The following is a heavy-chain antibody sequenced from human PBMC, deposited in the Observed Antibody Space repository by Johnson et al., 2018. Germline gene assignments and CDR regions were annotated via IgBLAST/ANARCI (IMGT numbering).Heavy chain of an antibody. D-gene: IGHD1-20*01. V-gene: IGHV4-59*01. J-gene: IGHJ3*02. CDR1: GGSINNYY. Sequence: QVQLQESGPGLVKXSETLSLTCTVSGGSINNYYWSWIRQPPGKGLEWIGYIYYSGGTRYNPSLKSRVTISVDTSKNQFSLNLSSVTAAGTAVYTCARVITGTTARAFDIWGQGTMVTVSS. CDR2: IYYSGGT. CDR3: ARVITGTTARAFDI.